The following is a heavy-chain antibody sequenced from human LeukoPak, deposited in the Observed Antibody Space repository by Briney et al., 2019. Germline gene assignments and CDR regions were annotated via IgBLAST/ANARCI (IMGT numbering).Heavy chain of an antibody. V-gene: IGHV4-61*02. CDR1: GGSITSGSYF. D-gene: IGHD3-10*01. CDR3: ARDRLWFGNWFDP. Sequence: SQTLSLTCTVSGGSITSGSYFWSWIRQPAGKGLEWIGRISTSGSTNYNPSLKSRVTISVDTSKNQFSLKLSSVAAADTAVYYCARDRLWFGNWFDPWGQGTLVTVSS. CDR2: ISTSGST. J-gene: IGHJ5*02.